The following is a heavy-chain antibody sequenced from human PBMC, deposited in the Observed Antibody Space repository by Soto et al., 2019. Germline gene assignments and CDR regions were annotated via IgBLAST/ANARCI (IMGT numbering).Heavy chain of an antibody. D-gene: IGHD2-8*01. J-gene: IGHJ4*02. CDR1: GFTFRSYA. Sequence: GEYLKISCAASGFTFRSYAMRWVRPAPGEGPGWVSAISGRGGSKYYADSVKGRFNISRDNSKNTLYLQMNSLSAEDTAVYYCAKGDVLMVYLFDYWGQGTLVTVSS. CDR2: ISGRGGSK. V-gene: IGHV3-23*01. CDR3: AKGDVLMVYLFDY.